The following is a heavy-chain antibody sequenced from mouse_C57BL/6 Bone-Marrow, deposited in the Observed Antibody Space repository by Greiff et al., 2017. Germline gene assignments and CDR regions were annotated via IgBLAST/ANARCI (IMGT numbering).Heavy chain of an antibody. D-gene: IGHD2-3*01. CDR3: ARDGCYPFYAMDY. CDR1: GYTFTSYW. V-gene: IGHV1-64*01. Sequence: VQLQQPGAELVKPGASVKLSCKASGYTFTSYWMHWVKQRPGQGLEWIGMIHPNSGSTNYNEKFKSKATLTVDKSSSTAYMQLSSLTSEDSAVYYCARDGCYPFYAMDYWGQGTSVTVSS. CDR2: IHPNSGST. J-gene: IGHJ4*01.